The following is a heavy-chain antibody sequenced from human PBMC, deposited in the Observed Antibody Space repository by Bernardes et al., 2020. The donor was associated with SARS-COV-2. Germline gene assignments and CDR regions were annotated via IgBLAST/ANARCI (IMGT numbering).Heavy chain of an antibody. D-gene: IGHD3-22*01. CDR2: ISYDGSNK. CDR1: GFTFSSYA. J-gene: IGHJ4*02. Sequence: GGSLRLSCAASGFTFSSYAMHWVRQAPGKGLEWVAVISYDGSNKYYADSVKGRFTISRDNSKNTLYLQMNSLGAEDTAVYYCARVHYDSSGYYALALGYWGQGTLVTVSS. V-gene: IGHV3-30-3*01. CDR3: ARVHYDSSGYYALALGY.